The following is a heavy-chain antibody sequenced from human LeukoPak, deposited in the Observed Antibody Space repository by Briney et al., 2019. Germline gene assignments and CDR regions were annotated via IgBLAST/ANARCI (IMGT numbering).Heavy chain of an antibody. CDR2: INHSGST. CDR3: ARVYVHYYDSSAFFDP. J-gene: IGHJ5*02. V-gene: IGHV4-34*01. CDR1: GGSFSGYY. Sequence: SETLSLTCAVYGGSFSGYYWSWIRQPPGKGLEWIGEINHSGSTNYNPSLKSRVTISVDTSKNQFSLKLSSVTAADTAVYYCARVYVHYYDSSAFFDPWGQGTLVTVSS. D-gene: IGHD3-22*01.